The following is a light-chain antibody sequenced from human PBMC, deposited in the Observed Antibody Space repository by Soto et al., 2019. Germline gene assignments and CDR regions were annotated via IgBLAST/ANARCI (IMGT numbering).Light chain of an antibody. J-gene: IGLJ2*01. V-gene: IGLV2-14*03. CDR2: DVS. CDR1: SSDVGGYNY. CDR3: SSYTGSSTPVV. Sequence: QAASVSGSLGQSITISCTGTSSDVGGYNYVSWYQHYPGKAPKLMIYDVSNRPSGVSNRFSGSKSGNTASLTISGLQAEDEADYYCSSYTGSSTPVVIGGGTQLTVL.